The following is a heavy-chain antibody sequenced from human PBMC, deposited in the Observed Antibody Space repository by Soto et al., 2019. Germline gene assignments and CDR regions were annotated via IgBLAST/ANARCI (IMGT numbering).Heavy chain of an antibody. CDR2: IYYSGST. Sequence: SETLSLTCTVSGGSISSSSYYWGWIRQPPGKGLEWIGSIYYSGSTYYNPSLKSRVTISVDTSKNQFSLKLSSVTAADTAVYYCARAKYYGSGSYYYWGQGTLVTVSS. CDR1: GGSISSSSYY. J-gene: IGHJ4*02. CDR3: ARAKYYGSGSYYY. V-gene: IGHV4-39*01. D-gene: IGHD3-10*01.